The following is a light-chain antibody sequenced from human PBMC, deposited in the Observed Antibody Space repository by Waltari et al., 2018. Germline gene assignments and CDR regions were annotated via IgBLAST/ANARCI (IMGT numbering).Light chain of an antibody. CDR1: QSVLYSHNNKNA. Sequence: DTVMTQSPDSLAVSLGERATINCKSSQSVLYSHNNKNAIAWYQQKPGQPPKLLIYWASTRESGVPDRISGSGSGTDFTLTINSLQAEDVAVYYCQQFCDPPLYTFGQGTKLEIK. V-gene: IGKV4-1*01. CDR2: WAS. CDR3: QQFCDPPLYT. J-gene: IGKJ2*01.